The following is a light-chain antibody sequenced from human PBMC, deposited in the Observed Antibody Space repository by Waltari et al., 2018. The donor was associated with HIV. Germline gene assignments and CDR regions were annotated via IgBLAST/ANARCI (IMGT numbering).Light chain of an antibody. CDR3: QQFNSYPWT. CDR1: QGIKSA. CDR2: AAS. Sequence: AIQLTQSPSSLSVSITDRVTITCRASQGIKSALAWYQQKPGQPPNLLIYAASRLQSGVPSRFTGSGSGTDFTLTISSLQPEDFATYYCQQFNSYPWTFGQGTKVEVK. V-gene: IGKV1-13*02. J-gene: IGKJ1*01.